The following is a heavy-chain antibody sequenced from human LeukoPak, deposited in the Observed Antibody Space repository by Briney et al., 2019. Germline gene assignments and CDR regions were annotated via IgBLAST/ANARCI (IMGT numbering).Heavy chain of an antibody. D-gene: IGHD3-22*01. CDR3: ARSAPIYYDSSGYYYRTSEYFQH. Sequence: PSETLSLTCGVSGGAITNYWNWIRQAPGKGLEWLGYIYYTGSTTYNPSLKSRVTISVDTSKNQFSLKLSSVTAADTAVYYCARSAPIYYDSSGYYYRTSEYFQHWGQGTLVTVSS. CDR2: IYYTGST. J-gene: IGHJ1*01. V-gene: IGHV4-59*01. CDR1: GGAITNY.